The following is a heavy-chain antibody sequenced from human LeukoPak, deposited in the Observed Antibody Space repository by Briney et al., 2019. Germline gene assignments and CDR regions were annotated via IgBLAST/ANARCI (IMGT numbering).Heavy chain of an antibody. V-gene: IGHV4-34*01. CDR1: GGSITGYY. Sequence: PSETLSLTCAVYGGSITGYYWSWIRQTPGRGLEWVGEIHYTGATSYNPSLKSRATISTDTSKNQFSLRLSSVTAADTAVYYCARGLRDEERHYGYYYMDVWGKGTTVTVSS. J-gene: IGHJ6*03. CDR2: IHYTGAT. CDR3: ARGLRDEERHYGYYYMDV.